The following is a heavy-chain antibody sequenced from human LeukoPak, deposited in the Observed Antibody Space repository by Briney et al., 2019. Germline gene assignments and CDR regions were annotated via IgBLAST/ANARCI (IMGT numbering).Heavy chain of an antibody. J-gene: IGHJ4*02. V-gene: IGHV3-74*01. CDR2: INTDGSST. CDR3: AKTSSIVVVPAARSTFDY. Sequence: GGSLRLSCAASGFTFSSYWMHWVRQAPGKELVWVSRINTDGSSTSYADSVKGRFTISRDNAKNTLYLQMNSLRAEDTAVYYCAKTSSIVVVPAARSTFDYWGQGTLVTVSS. CDR1: GFTFSSYW. D-gene: IGHD2-2*01.